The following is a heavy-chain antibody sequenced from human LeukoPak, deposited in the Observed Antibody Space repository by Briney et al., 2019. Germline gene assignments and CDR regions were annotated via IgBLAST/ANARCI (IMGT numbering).Heavy chain of an antibody. CDR1: GFTFSSYE. V-gene: IGHV3-48*03. CDR2: ISSSGSTI. CDR3: AREISSSRPYYGMDV. D-gene: IGHD6-6*01. J-gene: IGHJ6*02. Sequence: GGSLRLSCAASGFTFSSYEMNWVRPAAGKGLEWLSYISSSGSTIDYADSVKGRFTISRDNAKNSLYLQMNSLRAEDTAVYYCAREISSSRPYYGMDVWGQGTTVTISS.